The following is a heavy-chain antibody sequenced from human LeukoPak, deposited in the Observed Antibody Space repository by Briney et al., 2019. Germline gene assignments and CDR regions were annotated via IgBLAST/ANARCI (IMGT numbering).Heavy chain of an antibody. Sequence: GGSLRLSRAASGFTFSSYAMSWVRQAPGEGLEWVSAISGSGGSTYYADSVKGRFTISRDNSKNTLYLQMNSLRAEDTAVYYCAKDRGYYGSGSYWFDPWGQGTLVTVSS. CDR3: AKDRGYYGSGSYWFDP. J-gene: IGHJ5*02. CDR2: ISGSGGST. D-gene: IGHD3-10*01. CDR1: GFTFSSYA. V-gene: IGHV3-23*01.